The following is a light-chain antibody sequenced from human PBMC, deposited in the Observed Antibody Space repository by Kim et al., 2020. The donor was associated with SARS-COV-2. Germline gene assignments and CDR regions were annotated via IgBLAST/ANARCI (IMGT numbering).Light chain of an antibody. V-gene: IGKV4-1*01. CDR2: WAS. Sequence: DIVMTQSPDSLAVSLGEGATINCKSSQSVLYSSNNKNYLAWYQQKPGQPPKLLMYWASTRESGVPDRFSGSGSGTDFTLTISSLQAEDVPVYFCQQYYSTPTFGQGKRLEIK. J-gene: IGKJ5*01. CDR1: QSVLYSSNNKNY. CDR3: QQYYSTPT.